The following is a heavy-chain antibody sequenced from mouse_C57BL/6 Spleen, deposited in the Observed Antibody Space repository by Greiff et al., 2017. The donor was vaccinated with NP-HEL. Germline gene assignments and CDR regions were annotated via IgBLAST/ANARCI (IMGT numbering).Heavy chain of an antibody. V-gene: IGHV1-7*01. Sequence: VQLQESGAELAKPGASVKLSCKASGYTFTSYWMHWVKQRPGQGLEWIGYINPSSGYTKYNQKFKDKATLTADKSSSTAYMQLSSLTYEDSAVYYCARGYYSNYGAMDYWGQGTSVTVSS. CDR3: ARGYYSNYGAMDY. J-gene: IGHJ4*01. D-gene: IGHD2-5*01. CDR1: GYTFTSYW. CDR2: INPSSGYT.